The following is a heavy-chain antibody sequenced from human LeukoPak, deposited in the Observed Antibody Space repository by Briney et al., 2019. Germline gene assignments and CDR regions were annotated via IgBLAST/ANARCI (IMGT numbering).Heavy chain of an antibody. CDR2: ISGSGGST. CDR3: AKVKYQLLRYYFDY. V-gene: IGHV3-23*01. Sequence: GGSLRLSCAASGFTFSSYGMSWVRQAPGKGLEWVSAISGSGGSTYYADSVKGRFTISRDNYKNTLYLQMNSLRAEDTAVYYCAKVKYQLLRYYFDYWGQGTLVTVSS. CDR1: GFTFSSYG. J-gene: IGHJ4*02. D-gene: IGHD2-2*01.